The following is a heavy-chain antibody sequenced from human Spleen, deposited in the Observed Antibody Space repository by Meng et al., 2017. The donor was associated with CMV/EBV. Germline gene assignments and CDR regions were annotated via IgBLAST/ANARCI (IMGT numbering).Heavy chain of an antibody. V-gene: IGHV3-53*01. CDR3: ARGGRSDAFDI. Sequence: GESLKISCAASGFTVSSNYMSWVRQAPGKGLEWVSVIYSGGSTYYADSVKGRFTISRDNSKNTLYLQMNSLRAEDTAFYYCARGGRSDAFDIWGQGTMVTVSS. CDR1: GFTVSSNY. D-gene: IGHD4-17*01. CDR2: IYSGGST. J-gene: IGHJ3*02.